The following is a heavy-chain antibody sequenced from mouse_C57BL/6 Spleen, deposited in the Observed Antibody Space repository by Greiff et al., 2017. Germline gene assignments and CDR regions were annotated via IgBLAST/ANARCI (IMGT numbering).Heavy chain of an antibody. V-gene: IGHV5-4*03. CDR3: ARVRLGAMDY. CDR2: ISDGGSYT. J-gene: IGHJ4*01. CDR1: GFTFSSYA. D-gene: IGHD4-1*01. Sequence: DVKLVESGGGLVKPGGSLKLSCAASGFTFSSYAMSWVRQTPEKRLEWVATISDGGSYTYYPDNVKGRFTISRDNAKNNLYLQMSHLKSEDTAMYYCARVRLGAMDYWGQGTSVTVSS.